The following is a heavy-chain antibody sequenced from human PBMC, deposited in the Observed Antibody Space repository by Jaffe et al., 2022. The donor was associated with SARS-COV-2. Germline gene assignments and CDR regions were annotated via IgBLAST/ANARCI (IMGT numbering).Heavy chain of an antibody. J-gene: IGHJ1*01. Sequence: EVQLVESGGRLVKPGRSLRLSCTASGFTFGDYAMSWFRQAPGKGLEWVGFIRNQAFGATTEFAASVKGRFTISRDDSKSIAYLQMNSLKTEDTAVYYCSSHGYYDTSGPLGHWGQGTLVTVSS. CDR1: GFTFGDYA. V-gene: IGHV3-49*05. D-gene: IGHD3-22*01. CDR2: IRNQAFGATT. CDR3: SSHGYYDTSGPLGH.